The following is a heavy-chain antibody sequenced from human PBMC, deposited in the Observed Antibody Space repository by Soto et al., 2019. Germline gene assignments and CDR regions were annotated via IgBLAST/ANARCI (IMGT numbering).Heavy chain of an antibody. V-gene: IGHV5-51*04. D-gene: IGHD6-13*01. CDR2: IYPGDSDT. J-gene: IGHJ5*02. CDR1: GYSFTSYW. CDR3: ARKLGIAAAGTGWFDP. Sequence: GESLKISCKGSGYSFTSYWIGWVRQMPGKGLEWMGIIYPGDSDTRYSPSFQGQVTISADKPISTAYLQWSSLKASDTAMYYCARKLGIAAAGTGWFDPWGQGTLVTVSS.